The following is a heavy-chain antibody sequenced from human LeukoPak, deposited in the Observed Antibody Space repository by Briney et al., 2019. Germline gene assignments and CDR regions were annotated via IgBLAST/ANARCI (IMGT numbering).Heavy chain of an antibody. CDR3: ARDLLSCSGGRCDSDY. D-gene: IGHD2-15*01. V-gene: IGHV1-2*02. CDR2: INPNTGGT. Sequence: ASVKVSCKASGYTFTGYFIHWVRQAPGQGLEWMGWINPNTGGTSYAQKFQGRVTMTRDTSISTAFMELSRLRYDDTAVYHCARDLLSCSGGRCDSDYWGQGTLVTVSS. CDR1: GYTFTGYF. J-gene: IGHJ4*02.